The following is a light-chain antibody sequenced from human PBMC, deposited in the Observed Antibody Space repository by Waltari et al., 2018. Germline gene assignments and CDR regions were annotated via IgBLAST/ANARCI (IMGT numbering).Light chain of an antibody. Sequence: DIQMTQSPSTLPASVGDSVTITCRASLGFSTWLARYQQKPGKAPKPLIYDASSLESGVPLRFSGSGSGTEFTLTISSLQPDDFATYYCQQYNTYSRTFGGGTKVEIK. V-gene: IGKV1-5*01. CDR2: DAS. CDR3: QQYNTYSRT. CDR1: LGFSTW. J-gene: IGKJ4*01.